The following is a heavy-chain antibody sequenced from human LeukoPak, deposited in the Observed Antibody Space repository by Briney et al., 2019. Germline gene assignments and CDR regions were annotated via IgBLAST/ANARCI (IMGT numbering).Heavy chain of an antibody. CDR2: MRGSGGST. CDR1: GFTFSSYA. CDR3: ATIFGVVIGEIRFDP. Sequence: PGGSLILSCAASGFTFSSYAMSWVRQAPGKGLEWFSAMRGSGGSTYYADSVKGRFTIARDNSKNTLYLQMNSLRAEDTAVYYCATIFGVVIGEIRFDPWGQGTLVTVSS. J-gene: IGHJ5*02. V-gene: IGHV3-23*01. D-gene: IGHD3-3*01.